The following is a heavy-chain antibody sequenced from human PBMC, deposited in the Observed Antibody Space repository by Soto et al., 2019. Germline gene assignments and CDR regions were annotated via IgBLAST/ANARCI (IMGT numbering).Heavy chain of an antibody. D-gene: IGHD1-26*01. CDR1: GFTFSSYA. CDR2: ISYDGSNK. V-gene: IGHV3-30-3*01. Sequence: GGSLRLSCAASGFTFSSYAMHWVRQAPGKGLEWVAVISYDGSNKYYADSVKGRFTISRDNSKNTLYLQMNSLRAEDTAVYYCARDLRIVGVLFDYWGQGTLVTVSS. J-gene: IGHJ4*02. CDR3: ARDLRIVGVLFDY.